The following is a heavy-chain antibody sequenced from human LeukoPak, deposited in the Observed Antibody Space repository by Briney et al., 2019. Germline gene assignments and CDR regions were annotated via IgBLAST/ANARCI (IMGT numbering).Heavy chain of an antibody. V-gene: IGHV6-1*01. CDR1: GDSLSSNSAA. Sequence: SQTLSLTCAISGDSLSSNSAAWNWIRQSPSRGLEWLGRTYYRSKWYNDYAVSVKSRITINPDTSKNQFSLQLNSVTPEDTAVYYCARGLSSSSMNYYYYYGMDVWGQGTTVTVSS. J-gene: IGHJ6*02. D-gene: IGHD6-6*01. CDR2: TYYRSKWYN. CDR3: ARGLSSSSMNYYYYYGMDV.